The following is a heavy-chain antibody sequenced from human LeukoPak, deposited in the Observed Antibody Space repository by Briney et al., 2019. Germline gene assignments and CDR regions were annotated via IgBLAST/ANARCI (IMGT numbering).Heavy chain of an antibody. V-gene: IGHV4-34*01. CDR1: GGSFSGYY. D-gene: IGHD6-6*01. CDR2: INHSGST. CDR3: AIKYSRGPNAFDI. Sequence: SETLSLTCAVYGGSFSGYYWSWLRQPPGKGLEWIGEINHSGSTNYNPSLKSRVTISVDTSKNQFSLKLSSVTAADTAVYYCAIKYSRGPNAFDIWGQGTMVTVSS. J-gene: IGHJ3*02.